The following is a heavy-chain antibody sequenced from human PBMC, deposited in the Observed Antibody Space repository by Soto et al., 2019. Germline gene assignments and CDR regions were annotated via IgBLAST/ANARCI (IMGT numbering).Heavy chain of an antibody. CDR3: ARYCSFLQWYCYGMDV. CDR2: INPNSGET. V-gene: IGHV1-2*02. CDR1: GYSFSGYY. Sequence: GTSVKVSCKASGYSFSGYYIHWVRQAPGQGLEWMGWINPNSGETDYAQKFLGRVTMTSDTSISTAFMALSSLRSDDTAVYYCARYCSFLQWYCYGMDVWGQGSTVTVSS. J-gene: IGHJ6*02. D-gene: IGHD3-3*01.